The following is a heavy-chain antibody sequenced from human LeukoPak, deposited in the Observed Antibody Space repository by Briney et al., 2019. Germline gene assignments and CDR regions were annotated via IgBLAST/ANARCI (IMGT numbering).Heavy chain of an antibody. CDR1: GGSFSGYY. D-gene: IGHD2-15*01. V-gene: IGHV4-34*01. Sequence: SETLSLTCAVYGGSFSGYYWSWIRQPPGKGLEWTGEINHSGSTNYNPSLKSRVTISVDTSKNQFSLKLSSVTAADTAVYYCASRHPNCSGGSCYSGAHGNWGQGTLVTVSS. CDR2: INHSGST. J-gene: IGHJ4*02. CDR3: ASRHPNCSGGSCYSGAHGN.